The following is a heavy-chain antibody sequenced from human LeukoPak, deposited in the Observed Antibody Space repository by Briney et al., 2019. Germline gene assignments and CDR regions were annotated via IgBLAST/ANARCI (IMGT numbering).Heavy chain of an antibody. D-gene: IGHD6-19*01. V-gene: IGHV3-48*01. CDR2: ISRDSGTI. Sequence: GGSLRLSCEASGFIFSSYAMNWVRQAPGKGLEWLSYISRDSGTIYYADSVKGRFTISRDNARNSLFLQMSRLRAEDTAVYYCASLPGAVAVDYWGQGTLVTVSS. J-gene: IGHJ4*02. CDR1: GFIFSSYA. CDR3: ASLPGAVAVDY.